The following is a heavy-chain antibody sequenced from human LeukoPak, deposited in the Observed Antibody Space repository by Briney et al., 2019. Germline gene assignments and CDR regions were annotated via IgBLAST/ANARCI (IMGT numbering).Heavy chain of an antibody. CDR1: GYTFTGYY. J-gene: IGHJ4*02. CDR3: ARAKWQQLVRLTY. D-gene: IGHD6-13*01. V-gene: IGHV1-18*04. CDR2: ISAYNGNT. Sequence: ASVKVSCKASGYTFTGYYMHWVRQAPGQGLEWMGWISAYNGNTNYAQKLQGRVTMTTDTSTSTAYMELRSLRSDDTAVYYCARAKWQQLVRLTYWGQGTLVTVSS.